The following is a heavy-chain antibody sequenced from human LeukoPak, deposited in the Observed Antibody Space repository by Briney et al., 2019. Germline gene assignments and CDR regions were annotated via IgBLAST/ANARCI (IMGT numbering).Heavy chain of an antibody. CDR1: GFTFSSYS. V-gene: IGHV3-21*01. CDR2: ISSSSSYI. Sequence: GGSLRLSCAASGFTFSSYSMNWVRQAPGKGLEWVSSISSSSSYIYYADSVKGPFTISRDNAKNSLYLQMNSLRAEDTAVYYCARESSTSYAFDYWGQGTLVTVSS. CDR3: ARESSTSYAFDY. D-gene: IGHD2-2*01. J-gene: IGHJ4*02.